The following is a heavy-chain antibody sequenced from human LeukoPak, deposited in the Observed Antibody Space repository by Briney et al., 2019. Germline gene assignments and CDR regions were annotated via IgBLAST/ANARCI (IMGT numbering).Heavy chain of an antibody. CDR3: ARGGGSLNY. V-gene: IGHV6-1*01. CDR1: GDSVSSNSAG. Sequence: SRTLSLTCAISGDSVSSNSAGWSWIRQSPSRGLEWLGRTYYRSKWYYDYALSVKGRITINPDTSANQFSLHLNSVTPEDTAVYYCARGGGSLNYWGQGTLVTVSS. D-gene: IGHD3-10*01. J-gene: IGHJ4*02. CDR2: TYYRSKWYY.